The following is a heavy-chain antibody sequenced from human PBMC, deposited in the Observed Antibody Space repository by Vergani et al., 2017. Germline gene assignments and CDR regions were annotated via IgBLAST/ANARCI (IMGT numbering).Heavy chain of an antibody. Sequence: QAPGKGLEWVSSISSSSSYIYYADSVKGRFTISRDNAKNSLYLQMNSLRAEDTAVYYCAREPAGFSSSAKGWFDPWGQGTLVTVSS. J-gene: IGHJ5*02. CDR3: AREPAGFSSSAKGWFDP. CDR2: ISSSSSYI. V-gene: IGHV3-21*01. D-gene: IGHD6-6*01.